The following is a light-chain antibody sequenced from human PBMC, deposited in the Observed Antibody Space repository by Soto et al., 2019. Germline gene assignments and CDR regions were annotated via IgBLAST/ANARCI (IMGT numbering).Light chain of an antibody. Sequence: QPVLTQSPSASASLGASVKLTCTLSSGHSNYAIAWHQQQPEKGPRYLMKLNSGGSHSKGDGIPDRFSGSSSGAERYLTISSLQSEDEADYYCQTWGTGIQVFGTGTKLTVL. CDR3: QTWGTGIQV. CDR2: LNSGGSH. CDR1: SGHSNYA. J-gene: IGLJ1*01. V-gene: IGLV4-69*01.